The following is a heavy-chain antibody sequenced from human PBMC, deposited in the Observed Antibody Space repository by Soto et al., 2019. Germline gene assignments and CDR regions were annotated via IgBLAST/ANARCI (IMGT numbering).Heavy chain of an antibody. V-gene: IGHV4-30-4*01. Sequence: QVQLQESGPGLVKPSQTLSLTCTVSGGSISSGDYYWSWIRQPPGKGLEWIGYIYYSGSTYYNPSLKSRVTLPVNTSKNQFSLKLSFVAAADTAVYYFARARGARYFDYWGQGTLVTVSS. CDR3: ARARGARYFDY. CDR1: GGSISSGDYY. CDR2: IYYSGST. J-gene: IGHJ4*02. D-gene: IGHD2-15*01.